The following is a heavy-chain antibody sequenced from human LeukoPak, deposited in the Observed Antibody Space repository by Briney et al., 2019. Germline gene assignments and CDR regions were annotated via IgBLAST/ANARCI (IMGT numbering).Heavy chain of an antibody. D-gene: IGHD3-9*01. CDR3: ARAPLDYDILTGYLDY. CDR1: GYTFTSYY. Sequence: GASVKVSCKAPGYTFTSYYMHWVRQAPGQGLEWMGIINPSGGSTSYAQKFQGRVTMTRDTSTSTVYMELSSLRSEDTAVYYCARAPLDYDILTGYLDYWGQGTLVTVSS. J-gene: IGHJ4*02. CDR2: INPSGGST. V-gene: IGHV1-46*01.